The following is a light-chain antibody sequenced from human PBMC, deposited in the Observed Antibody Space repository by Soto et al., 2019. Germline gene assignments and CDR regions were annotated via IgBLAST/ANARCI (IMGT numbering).Light chain of an antibody. CDR2: EVT. J-gene: IGLJ3*02. Sequence: QSVLTQPPSASGSPGQSVTISCTGSNTDVGGYNYVSWYQQYPGKAPKVMIYEVTKRPSGVPARFSGSRSGNTASLTVSGLQAEDEADYYCSPYAGNNVWVFGGGTKLTVL. CDR1: NTDVGGYNY. CDR3: SPYAGNNVWV. V-gene: IGLV2-8*01.